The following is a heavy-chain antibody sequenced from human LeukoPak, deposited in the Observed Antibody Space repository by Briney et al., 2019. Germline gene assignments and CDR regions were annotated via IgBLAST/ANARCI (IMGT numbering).Heavy chain of an antibody. D-gene: IGHD4-17*01. Sequence: SETLSLTCTVSGGSISSGSYYWSWIRQPAGKGLEWIGRIYTSGSTNYNPSLKSRVTMSVDTSKNQFSLKLSSVTAADTAVYYCASDYGDYAGAFDIWGQGTMVTVSS. V-gene: IGHV4-61*02. CDR2: IYTSGST. CDR3: ASDYGDYAGAFDI. J-gene: IGHJ3*02. CDR1: GGSISSGSYY.